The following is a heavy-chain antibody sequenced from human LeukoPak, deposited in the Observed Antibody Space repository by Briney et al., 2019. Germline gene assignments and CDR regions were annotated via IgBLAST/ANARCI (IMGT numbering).Heavy chain of an antibody. V-gene: IGHV3-48*01. Sequence: PGGSLRLSCAASGFTFSSYSMNWVRQAPGKGLEWVSYISSSSSTIYYADSVKGRFTISRDKAKNSLYLQMNSQRAEDTAVYYCAREYCSSTSCLYDYRGQGTLVTVSS. CDR2: ISSSSSTI. CDR3: AREYCSSTSCLYDY. CDR1: GFTFSSYS. D-gene: IGHD2-2*01. J-gene: IGHJ4*02.